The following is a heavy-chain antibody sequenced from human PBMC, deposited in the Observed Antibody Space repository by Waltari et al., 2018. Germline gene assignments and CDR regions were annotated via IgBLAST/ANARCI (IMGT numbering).Heavy chain of an antibody. CDR2: IYPGDSDT. J-gene: IGHJ4*02. D-gene: IGHD3-10*01. CDR1: GYSFTSYW. Sequence: DVQLVQSGAEVKKPGESLKISCKGSGYSFTSYWIVWVRQLPGKGLEWMGIIYPGDSDTRYSPSFQGQVTISADKSISTAYLQWSSLKASDTAMYYCARLSGFRELGSCIDYWGQGTLVTVSS. V-gene: IGHV5-51*01. CDR3: ARLSGFRELGSCIDY.